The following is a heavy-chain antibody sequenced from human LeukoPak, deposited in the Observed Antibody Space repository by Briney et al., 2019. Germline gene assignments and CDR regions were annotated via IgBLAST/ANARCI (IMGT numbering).Heavy chain of an antibody. CDR3: ASRQDCSSTSCYSNWFDP. V-gene: IGHV4-34*01. CDR2: INHGGST. CDR1: GGSFSGYY. J-gene: IGHJ5*02. Sequence: PSETLSLTCAVYGGSFSGYYWSWIRQPPGKGLEWIGEINHGGSTNYNPSLKSRVTISVDTSKNQFSLKLSSVTAADTAVYYCASRQDCSSTSCYSNWFDPWGQGTPVAVSS. D-gene: IGHD2-2*02.